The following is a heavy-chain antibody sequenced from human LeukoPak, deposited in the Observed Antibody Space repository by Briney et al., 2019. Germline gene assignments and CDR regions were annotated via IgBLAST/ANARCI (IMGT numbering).Heavy chain of an antibody. CDR2: IIPIFGTA. CDR1: GGTFSSYA. V-gene: IGHV1-69*13. CDR3: ARYSSGRDAFDI. J-gene: IGHJ3*02. D-gene: IGHD6-19*01. Sequence: ASVKVSCKASGGTFSSYAISWVRQAPGQGLEWMGGIIPIFGTANYAQKFQGRVTITADESTSTAYMELSRLRSDDTAVYYCARYSSGRDAFDIWGQGTMVTVSS.